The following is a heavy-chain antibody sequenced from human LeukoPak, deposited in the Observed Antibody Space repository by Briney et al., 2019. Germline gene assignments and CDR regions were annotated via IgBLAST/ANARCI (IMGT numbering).Heavy chain of an antibody. CDR2: INPNSGGT. J-gene: IGHJ3*02. D-gene: IGHD2-8*01. CDR1: GYTFTGYY. Sequence: ASVKVSCKASGYTFTGYYMHWVRQAPGQGLEWMGWINPNSGGTNYAQNFQGRVTMTRDTSISTAYMELSRLRSDDTAVYYCATPYYTKPFDIWGQGTMVTVSS. CDR3: ATPYYTKPFDI. V-gene: IGHV1-2*02.